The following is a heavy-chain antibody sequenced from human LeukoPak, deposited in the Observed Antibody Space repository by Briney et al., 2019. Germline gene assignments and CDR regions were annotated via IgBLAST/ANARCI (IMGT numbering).Heavy chain of an antibody. CDR1: GYTFTSYC. D-gene: IGHD3-22*01. Sequence: ASVKVSCKASGYTFTSYCMHWVRQAPGQGLEWMGIINPSGGSTSYAQKFQGRVTMTRDMSTSTVYMELSSLRSEDTAVYYCARDDYYYDSSGSNWFDPWGQGTLVTVSS. CDR2: INPSGGST. J-gene: IGHJ5*02. CDR3: ARDDYYYDSSGSNWFDP. V-gene: IGHV1-46*01.